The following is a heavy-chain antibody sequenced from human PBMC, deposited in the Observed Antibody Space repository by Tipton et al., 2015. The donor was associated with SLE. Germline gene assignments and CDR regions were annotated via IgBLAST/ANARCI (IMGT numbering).Heavy chain of an antibody. Sequence: QSGPEVKKPGASVKISCKASGYGFGSYYMHWVRQAPGQGLEWMGMINCGGGSTTYAQKFQGRLTMTRDTSTSTVYMELSSLRSEDTAVYFCARDHHLYYYYYMDVWGKGTTVTVS. CDR3: ARDHHLYYYYYMDV. CDR1: GYGFGSYY. J-gene: IGHJ6*03. V-gene: IGHV1-46*01. D-gene: IGHD1-14*01. CDR2: INCGGGST.